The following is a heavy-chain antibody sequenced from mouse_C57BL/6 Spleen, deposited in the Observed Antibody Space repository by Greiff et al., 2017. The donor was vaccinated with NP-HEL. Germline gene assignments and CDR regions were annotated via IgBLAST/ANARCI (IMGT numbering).Heavy chain of an antibody. CDR2: ISSGSSTI. J-gene: IGHJ1*03. CDR3: ARRTTVVARGYFDV. CDR1: GFTFSDYG. V-gene: IGHV5-17*01. Sequence: EVMLVESGGGLVKPGGSLKLSCAASGFTFSDYGMPWVRQAPEKGLAWVAYISSGSSTIYYADTVKGRFTISRDNATHTLFLQMTSLRYEDTAMYYCARRTTVVARGYFDVWGTGTTVTVAS. D-gene: IGHD1-1*01.